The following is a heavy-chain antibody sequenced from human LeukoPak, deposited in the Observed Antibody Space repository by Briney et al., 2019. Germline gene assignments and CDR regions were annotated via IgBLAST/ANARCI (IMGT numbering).Heavy chain of an antibody. D-gene: IGHD1-1*01. Sequence: PGGSLRLSCAASGFTFSTYGMHWVRQAPGKGLEWVAFIRNDGTIKYYADSVKGRFTISRDNAKNTLYLQMNSLRAEDTAVYYCARENGGSYFYMDVWGKGTTVTVSS. CDR3: ARENGGSYFYMDV. CDR2: IRNDGTIK. CDR1: GFTFSTYG. V-gene: IGHV3-30*02. J-gene: IGHJ6*03.